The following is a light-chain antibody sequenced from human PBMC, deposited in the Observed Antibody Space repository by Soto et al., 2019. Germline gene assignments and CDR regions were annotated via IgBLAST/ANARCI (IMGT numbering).Light chain of an antibody. Sequence: QSVLTQPPSASGTPGQRVTISCSGGSSNIGSNTVNWYQQLPGTAPKLLIYSDIRRPSGVPDRFSGSKSGTAASLAISGLQSEDEADYYCETWDDSLKGPVFGGGGKVTVL. J-gene: IGLJ3*02. CDR3: ETWDDSLKGPV. CDR2: SDI. V-gene: IGLV1-44*01. CDR1: SSNIGSNT.